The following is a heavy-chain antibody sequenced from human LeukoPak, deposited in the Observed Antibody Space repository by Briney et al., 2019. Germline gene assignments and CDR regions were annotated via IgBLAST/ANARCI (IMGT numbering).Heavy chain of an antibody. V-gene: IGHV3-7*01. CDR2: IKQDGSEK. Sequence: GGSLRLSCAASGIIITSYWMSWVRQTPGKGLEWVANIKQDGSEKNYVDSVKGRFTIFRDNARNSLYLQMDSLRAEDTAVYYCASHSYGYNHWGQGTLVIVSS. D-gene: IGHD3-16*01. CDR3: ASHSYGYNH. CDR1: GIIITSYW. J-gene: IGHJ5*02.